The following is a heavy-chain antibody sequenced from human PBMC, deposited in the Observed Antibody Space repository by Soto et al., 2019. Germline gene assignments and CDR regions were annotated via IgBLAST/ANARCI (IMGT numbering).Heavy chain of an antibody. Sequence: QVQLVQSGAEVKKSGASVKVSCKASGYTFTSHDINWVRQATGQGLEWMGWMNPSSGNTGYAQKFQGRGTMTRNNSVSTAYMALSSLRSEDSAVYYCARWDYGYYARFDYWGQVTLVTVSS. J-gene: IGHJ4*02. CDR3: ARWDYGYYARFDY. CDR1: GYTFTSHD. V-gene: IGHV1-8*01. D-gene: IGHD4-17*01. CDR2: MNPSSGNT.